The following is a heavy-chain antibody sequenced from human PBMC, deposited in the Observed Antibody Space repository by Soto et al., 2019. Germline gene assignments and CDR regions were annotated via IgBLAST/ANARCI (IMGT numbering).Heavy chain of an antibody. CDR2: MNPNSGNT. CDR1: GYTFTSYD. CDR3: ARGPGITGNNWFDP. J-gene: IGHJ5*02. Sequence: ASVKVSCKASGYTFTSYDINWVRQATGQGLERMGWMNPNSGNTGYAQKFQGRVTMTRNTSISTAYMELSSLRSEDTAVYYCARGPGITGNNWFDPWGQGTLVTVSS. V-gene: IGHV1-8*02. D-gene: IGHD1-20*01.